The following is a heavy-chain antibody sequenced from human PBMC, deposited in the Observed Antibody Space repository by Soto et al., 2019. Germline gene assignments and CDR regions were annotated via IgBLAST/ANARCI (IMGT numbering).Heavy chain of an antibody. CDR2: INPNSGGT. J-gene: IGHJ6*02. D-gene: IGHD3-9*01. CDR1: GYTFTGYY. V-gene: IGHV1-2*04. Sequence: GASVKVSCKASGYTFTGYYMHWVRQAPGQGLEWMGWINPNSGGTNYAQKFQGWVTMTRDTSISTAYMELSRLRPDDTAVYYCARTYYDILTGYPHDPYYYGMDVWGQGTTVTVSS. CDR3: ARTYYDILTGYPHDPYYYGMDV.